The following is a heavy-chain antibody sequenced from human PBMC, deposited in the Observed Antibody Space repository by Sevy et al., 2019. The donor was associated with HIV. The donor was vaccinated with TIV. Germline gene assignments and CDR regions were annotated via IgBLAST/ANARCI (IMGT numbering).Heavy chain of an antibody. J-gene: IGHJ3*02. CDR3: ARHCSSISCSHAFDI. CDR2: INHSGSA. D-gene: IGHD2-2*01. Sequence: SETLSLTCAVSSGSFSGYYWSWIRQPPGKGLEWIGEINHSGSANYNPSLKSRFTISVDTSKNQFSLKLSTVTAADTAVYYCARHCSSISCSHAFDIWGLGTMVTVSS. V-gene: IGHV4-34*01. CDR1: SGSFSGYY.